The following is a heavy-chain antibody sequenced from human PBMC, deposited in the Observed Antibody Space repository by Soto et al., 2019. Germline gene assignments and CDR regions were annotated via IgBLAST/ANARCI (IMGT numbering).Heavy chain of an antibody. CDR2: INAGNGNT. V-gene: IGHV1-3*01. J-gene: IGHJ5*02. CDR3: ARDNSYDYVWGSYRYGWFDP. D-gene: IGHD3-16*02. Sequence: ASVKVSCKXSGYTFTSYAMHWVRQAPGQRLEWMGWINAGNGNTKYSQKFQGRVTITRDTSASTAYMELSSLRSEDTAVYYCARDNSYDYVWGSYRYGWFDPWGQGTLVTVSS. CDR1: GYTFTSYA.